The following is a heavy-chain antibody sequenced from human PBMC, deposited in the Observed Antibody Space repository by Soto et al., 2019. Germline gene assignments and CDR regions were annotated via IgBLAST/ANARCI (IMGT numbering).Heavy chain of an antibody. CDR1: GFTFSSYA. D-gene: IGHD1-20*01. Sequence: GGSLRLSCAASGFTFSSYAMSWVRQAPGKGLEWVSAISGSGGSTYYADSVKGRFTISRDNSKNTLYLQMNSLRAEDTAVYYCAKDSEGITGTMGGAYWGQGTLVTVSS. J-gene: IGHJ4*02. CDR2: ISGSGGST. CDR3: AKDSEGITGTMGGAY. V-gene: IGHV3-23*01.